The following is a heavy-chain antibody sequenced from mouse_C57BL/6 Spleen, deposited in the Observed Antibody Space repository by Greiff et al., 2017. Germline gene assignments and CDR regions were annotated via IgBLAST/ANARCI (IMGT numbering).Heavy chain of an antibody. CDR2: IDPEDGDT. CDR3: TPGSSYPYYAMDY. J-gene: IGHJ4*01. V-gene: IGHV14-1*01. Sequence: VQLQQSGAELVRPGASVKLSCTASGFNIKDYYMHWVKQRPEQGLEWIGRIDPEDGDTEYAPKFQGKATMTAYSSSTTAYLQLSSLTSEDTAVYYCTPGSSYPYYAMDYWGQGTSVTVSS. CDR1: GFNIKDYY. D-gene: IGHD1-1*01.